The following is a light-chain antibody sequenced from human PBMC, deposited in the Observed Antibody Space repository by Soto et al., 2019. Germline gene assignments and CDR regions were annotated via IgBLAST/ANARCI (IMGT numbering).Light chain of an antibody. J-gene: IGLJ2*01. CDR3: CSYAGSSTVV. Sequence: QSALTQPASVSGSPGQSITISCTGTSSXVGSYNLVSWYQQHPGKAPKLMIYEVSKRPSGVSNRFSGSKSGNTASLTISGLQAEDVADYYCCSYAGSSTVVFGGGTKLTVL. V-gene: IGLV2-23*02. CDR2: EVS. CDR1: SSXVGSYNL.